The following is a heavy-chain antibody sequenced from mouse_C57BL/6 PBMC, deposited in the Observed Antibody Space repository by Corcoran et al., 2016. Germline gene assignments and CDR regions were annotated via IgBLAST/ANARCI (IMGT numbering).Heavy chain of an antibody. CDR3: ARPIYGFYAMDY. Sequence: QIQLVQSGPELKKHGETVKISCKASGYTFTTAGMQWVKKMPGKGVKWIGWINTHSGEPQYAEDLKGRFAFSLETSASTAYLQISNLKNEDTATYFCARPIYGFYAMDYWGQATSVTFSS. V-gene: IGHV9-4*01. CDR2: INTHSGEP. D-gene: IGHD2-2*01. CDR1: GYTFTTAG. J-gene: IGHJ4*01.